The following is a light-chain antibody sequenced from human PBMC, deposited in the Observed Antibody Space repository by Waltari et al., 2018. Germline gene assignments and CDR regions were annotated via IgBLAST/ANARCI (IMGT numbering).Light chain of an antibody. CDR1: PSVSKF. J-gene: IGKJ4*01. V-gene: IGKV3-15*01. CDR3: QQYNDWPPLT. Sequence: EVVMTQSPATLSVSPGESATLSCRASPSVSKFLAWYQQKPGQAPRLLIYGASTRATGIQARFSGSGSGTEFTLTISSLQSEDFAVYFCQQYNDWPPLTFGGGTKLEIK. CDR2: GAS.